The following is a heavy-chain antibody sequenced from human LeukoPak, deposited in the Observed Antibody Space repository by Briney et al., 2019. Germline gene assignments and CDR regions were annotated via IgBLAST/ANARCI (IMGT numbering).Heavy chain of an antibody. D-gene: IGHD3-22*01. Sequence: SETLSLTCSVSGVSISSSNSYWSWIRQPPGKGLEWIGEINHSGSTNYNPSLKSRVTISVDTSKNQFSLKLSSVTAADTAVYYCARRRSITMIVVGRVNWFDPWGQGTLVTVSS. J-gene: IGHJ5*02. CDR3: ARRRSITMIVVGRVNWFDP. V-gene: IGHV4-39*07. CDR1: GVSISSSNSY. CDR2: INHSGST.